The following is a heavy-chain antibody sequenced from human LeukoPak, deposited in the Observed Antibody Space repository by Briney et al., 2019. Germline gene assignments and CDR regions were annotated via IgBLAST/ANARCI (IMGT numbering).Heavy chain of an antibody. J-gene: IGHJ4*02. CDR3: ARDSDFWSGYLGNFDY. V-gene: IGHV3-74*01. CDR2: INSDGSST. Sequence: PGGSLRLSCAASGFTFSSYWMHWVRQAPGKGLVWVSHINSDGSSTTYADSVKGRFTISRDNAKNTLYLQMNSLRAEDTAVYYCARDSDFWSGYLGNFDYWGQGTLVTVSS. CDR1: GFTFSSYW. D-gene: IGHD3-3*01.